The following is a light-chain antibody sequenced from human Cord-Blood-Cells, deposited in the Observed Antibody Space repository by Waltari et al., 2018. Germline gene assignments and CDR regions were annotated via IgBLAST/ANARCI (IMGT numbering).Light chain of an antibody. CDR2: GAS. Sequence: EIVMTQSPATLSVSPGERATLSCRASQSVSSNLAWYQQKPGQAPRLLIYGASTRATDIPARFSGSVSGTEFTLTISSLQSEDFAVYYCQQYNNWPPTFGQGTKVEIK. CDR3: QQYNNWPPT. J-gene: IGKJ1*01. CDR1: QSVSSN. V-gene: IGKV3-15*01.